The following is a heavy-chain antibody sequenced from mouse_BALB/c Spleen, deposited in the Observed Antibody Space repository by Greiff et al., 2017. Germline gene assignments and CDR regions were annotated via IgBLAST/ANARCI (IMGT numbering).Heavy chain of an antibody. D-gene: IGHD2-14*01. CDR2: INPSNGGT. CDR1: GYTFTSYY. Sequence: QVQLQQSGAELVKPGASVKLSCKASGYTFTSYYMYWVKQRPGQGLEWIGEINPSNGGTNFNEKFKSKATLTVDKSSSTAYMQLSSLTSEDSAVYYCTRRNRYYFDYWGQGTTLTVSS. J-gene: IGHJ2*01. V-gene: IGHV1S81*02. CDR3: TRRNRYYFDY.